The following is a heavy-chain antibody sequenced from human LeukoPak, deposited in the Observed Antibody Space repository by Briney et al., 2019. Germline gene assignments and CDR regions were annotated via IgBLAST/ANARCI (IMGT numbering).Heavy chain of an antibody. V-gene: IGHV3-7*01. D-gene: IGHD3-22*01. CDR3: ARDLYRIVVVPHYFDY. CDR1: GFTFINAW. CDR2: IKKDGSEK. Sequence: GGSLRLSCAASGFTFINAWMAWVRQAPGKGLEWVANIKKDGSEKYYVDSVKGRFTISRDNAKNSLYLQMNSLRAEDTAVYYCARDLYRIVVVPHYFDYWGQGTLVTVSS. J-gene: IGHJ4*02.